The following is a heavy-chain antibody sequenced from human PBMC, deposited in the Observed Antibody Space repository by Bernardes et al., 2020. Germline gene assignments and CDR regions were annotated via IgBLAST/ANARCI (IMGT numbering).Heavy chain of an antibody. Sequence: GGSLRLSCAASGFTFSSYGMHWVRQAPGKGLVWVSRINSDGSSTSYADSVKGRFTISRDNAKNTLYLQMNSLRAEDTAVYYCARSAREYYDSSGYLNTDAFDIWGQETMVTVSS. V-gene: IGHV3-74*01. CDR3: ARSAREYYDSSGYLNTDAFDI. J-gene: IGHJ3*02. D-gene: IGHD3-22*01. CDR2: INSDGSST. CDR1: GFTFSSYG.